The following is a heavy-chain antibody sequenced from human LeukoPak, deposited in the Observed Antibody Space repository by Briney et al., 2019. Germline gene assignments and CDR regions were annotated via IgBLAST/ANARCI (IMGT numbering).Heavy chain of an antibody. Sequence: PSETLSLTCTVSGGSISSHYWSWVRQPPGKGLEWIGYIYYSGSTNYNPSLKSRVTISVDTSKNQFSLKLSSVTAADTAVYYCARIGGSYYFDYWGQGTLVTVSS. CDR3: ARIGGSYYFDY. J-gene: IGHJ4*02. D-gene: IGHD2-15*01. V-gene: IGHV4-59*11. CDR2: IYYSGST. CDR1: GGSISSHY.